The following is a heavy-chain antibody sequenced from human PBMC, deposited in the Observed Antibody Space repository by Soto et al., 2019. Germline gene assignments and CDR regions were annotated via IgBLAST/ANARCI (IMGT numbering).Heavy chain of an antibody. CDR2: IYYSGST. CDR1: GGSISSYY. J-gene: IGHJ3*02. V-gene: IGHV4-59*01. D-gene: IGHD3-3*01. Sequence: SETLSLTCTVSGGSISSYYWSWIRQPPGKGLEWIGYIYYSGSTNYNPSLKGRVTISVDTSKNQFSLKLSSVTAADTAVYYCARAPGGSLLRFLEFAFDIWGQGTMVTVSS. CDR3: ARAPGGSLLRFLEFAFDI.